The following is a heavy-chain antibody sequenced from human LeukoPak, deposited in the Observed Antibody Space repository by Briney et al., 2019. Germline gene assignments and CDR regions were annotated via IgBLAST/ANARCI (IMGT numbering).Heavy chain of an antibody. V-gene: IGHV3-23*01. CDR2: ISGGGETT. J-gene: IGHJ4*02. D-gene: IGHD4-17*01. CDR3: ARDYADYVGYFFFDY. Sequence: GGPLRLSCAASGFTFNNYAMNWVRQAPGKGLEWVSSISGGGETTYYADSAKGRFTISRDNSQNTLYLQMNSLRAEDTAVYYCARDYADYVGYFFFDYWGQGTLVTVS. CDR1: GFTFNNYA.